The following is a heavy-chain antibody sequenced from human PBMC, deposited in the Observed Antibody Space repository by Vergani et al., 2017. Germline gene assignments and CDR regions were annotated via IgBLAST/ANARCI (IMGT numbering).Heavy chain of an antibody. Sequence: EVQLLESGGGLVQPGGSLRLSCAASGFTFSSYAMSWVRQAPGKGLEWVSAISGSGGSTYYADSVKGRFTISRDNSKNTLYLQMNSLRAEDTAVYYCAKDQRELGSRWGYFDYWGQGTLVTVSS. CDR3: AKDQRELGSRWGYFDY. CDR2: ISGSGGST. V-gene: IGHV3-23*01. J-gene: IGHJ4*02. CDR1: GFTFSSYA. D-gene: IGHD7-27*01.